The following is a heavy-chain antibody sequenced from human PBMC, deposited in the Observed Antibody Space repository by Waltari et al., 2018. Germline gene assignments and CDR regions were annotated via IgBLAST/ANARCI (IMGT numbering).Heavy chain of an antibody. V-gene: IGHV3-9*01. CDR1: GFTFDDYA. CDR2: ISWNSGSI. D-gene: IGHD6-13*01. J-gene: IGHJ5*02. Sequence: EVQLVESGGGLVQPGRSLRLSCAASGFTFDDYAMHWVRQAPGKGLEWVSGISWNSGSICYADSVKGRFTISRDNAKNSLYLQMNSLRAEDTALYYCAKDRYSSSWNWFDPWGQGTLVTVSS. CDR3: AKDRYSSSWNWFDP.